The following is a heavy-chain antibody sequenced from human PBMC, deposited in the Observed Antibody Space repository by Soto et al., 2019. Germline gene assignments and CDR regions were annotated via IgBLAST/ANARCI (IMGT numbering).Heavy chain of an antibody. CDR3: ARYMGSSWYDYYYYYGMDV. CDR2: INPNSGGT. Sequence: ASVKVSCKAFGYTFTTYGITWVRQAPGQGLEWMGWINPNSGGTNYAQKFQGRVTMTRDTSISTAYMELSRLRSDDTAVYYCARYMGSSWYDYYYYYGMDVWGQGTTVTGSS. J-gene: IGHJ6*02. D-gene: IGHD6-13*01. CDR1: GYTFTTYG. V-gene: IGHV1-2*02.